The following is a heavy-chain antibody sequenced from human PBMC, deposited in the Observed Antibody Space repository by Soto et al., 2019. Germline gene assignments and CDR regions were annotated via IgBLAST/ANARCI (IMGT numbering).Heavy chain of an antibody. D-gene: IGHD5-18*01. J-gene: IGHJ4*02. CDR3: ARNSYGHTFAGY. Sequence: SETLSLTWTVSGGSIISRGEYWAWIRQPQGKGLEWIGYSYYSGSSYYNPSIKSRVSISVDTAKNQFYLKLSSVTAADTDVYYCARNSYGHTFAGYGGQGTLVTVSS. CDR2: SYYSGSS. CDR1: GGSIISRGEY. V-gene: IGHV4-30-4*08.